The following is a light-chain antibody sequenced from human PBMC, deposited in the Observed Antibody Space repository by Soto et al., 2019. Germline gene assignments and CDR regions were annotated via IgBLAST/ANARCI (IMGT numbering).Light chain of an antibody. J-gene: IGLJ2*01. CDR3: AAWDGSLNHIL. Sequence: QSVLTQPPSASGTPGQRVTISCSGSSSNMGSNTVNWYQQLPRTAPKLLIYSDNQWPSGVPDRFSGSKSGTSASLAITGLQSDDEADYYCAAWDGSLNHILFGGGTQLDRP. CDR2: SDN. V-gene: IGLV1-44*01. CDR1: SSNMGSNT.